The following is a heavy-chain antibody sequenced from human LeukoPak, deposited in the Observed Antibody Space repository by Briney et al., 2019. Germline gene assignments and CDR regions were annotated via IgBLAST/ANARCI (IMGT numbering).Heavy chain of an antibody. Sequence: SETLSLTCTVSGGSISSSSYYWGWIRQPPGKGLEWIGSIYYSGSTYYNPSLKSRVTISVDTSKNQFSLKLSSVTAADTAVYYCARVGYSGSYESFDYWGQGTLVTVSS. CDR3: ARVGYSGSYESFDY. D-gene: IGHD1-26*01. CDR2: IYYSGST. J-gene: IGHJ4*02. CDR1: GGSISSSSYY. V-gene: IGHV4-39*07.